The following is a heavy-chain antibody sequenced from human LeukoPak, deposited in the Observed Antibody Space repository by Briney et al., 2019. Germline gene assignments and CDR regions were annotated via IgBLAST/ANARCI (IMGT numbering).Heavy chain of an antibody. CDR3: ASHTPLYYYGMDV. CDR2: ISAYNGST. Sequence: ASVKVSCKASGYTFTSYGISWVRQAPGQGLEWMGWISAYNGSTNYAQKLQGRVTMTTDTSTSTAYMELRSLRSDDTAVYYCASHTPLYYYGMDVWGQGTTVTVSS. J-gene: IGHJ6*02. CDR1: GYTFTSYG. V-gene: IGHV1-18*01.